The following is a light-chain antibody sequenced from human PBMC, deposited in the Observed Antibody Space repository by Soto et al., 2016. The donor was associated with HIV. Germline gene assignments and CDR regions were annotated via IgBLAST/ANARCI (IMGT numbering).Light chain of an antibody. Sequence: SYVLTQPPSVSVAPGKTAKITCGGNNIESKSVHWYQQKPGQAPVPVVYNDSDRPSRIPERFSGSNSGNTATLTISRVEAGDEADYYCQVWDSSNDHWVFGGGTKLTVL. CDR2: NDS. V-gene: IGLV3-21*03. CDR1: NIESKS. CDR3: QVWDSSNDHWV. J-gene: IGLJ3*02.